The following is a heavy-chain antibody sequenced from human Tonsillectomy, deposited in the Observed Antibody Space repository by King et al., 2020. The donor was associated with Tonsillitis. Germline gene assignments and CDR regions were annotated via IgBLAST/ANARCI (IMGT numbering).Heavy chain of an antibody. D-gene: IGHD2/OR15-2a*01. CDR1: GYTFTSYY. V-gene: IGHV1-46*01. J-gene: IGHJ6*03. CDR2: INPSGGST. CDR3: ATSLTTVFGNYYYMDV. Sequence: VQLVESGAEVKKPGASVKVSCKASGYTFTSYYMHWVRQAPGQGLEWMGIINPSGGSTTYAQKFQGRVTMTRDTATSTVYMKLSSLRSEDTAVDYCATSLTTVFGNYYYMDVWGKGTTVTVSS.